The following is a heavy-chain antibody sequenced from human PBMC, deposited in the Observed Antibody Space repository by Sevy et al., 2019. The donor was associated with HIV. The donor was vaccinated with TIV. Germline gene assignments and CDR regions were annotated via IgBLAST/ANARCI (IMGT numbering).Heavy chain of an antibody. Sequence: ASVKVSCKASGGTFSSYAISWVRQAPGQGLEWMGGIIPIFGTANYVQKFQGRVTITADKSTSTAYMELSSLRSEDTAVYYCASGMHYYDSSGYYPFDYWGQGTLVTVSS. J-gene: IGHJ4*02. V-gene: IGHV1-69*06. CDR3: ASGMHYYDSSGYYPFDY. D-gene: IGHD3-22*01. CDR1: GGTFSSYA. CDR2: IIPIFGTA.